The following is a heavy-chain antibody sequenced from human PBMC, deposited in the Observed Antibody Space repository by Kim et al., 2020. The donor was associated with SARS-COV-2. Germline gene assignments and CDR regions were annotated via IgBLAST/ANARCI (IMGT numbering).Heavy chain of an antibody. Sequence: NPALKSRVTISVDTSKNPFSLKLSSVTAADTAVYYCARSIAAAGSQNFDYWGQGTLVTVSS. J-gene: IGHJ4*02. V-gene: IGHV4-39*01. CDR3: ARSIAAAGSQNFDY. D-gene: IGHD6-13*01.